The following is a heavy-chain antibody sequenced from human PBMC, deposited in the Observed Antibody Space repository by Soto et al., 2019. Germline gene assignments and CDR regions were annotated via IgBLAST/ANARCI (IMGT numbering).Heavy chain of an antibody. CDR3: ARVVVVAASLGMDV. CDR2: IYYSGST. V-gene: IGHV4-39*01. CDR1: GGSISSSSYY. D-gene: IGHD2-15*01. J-gene: IGHJ6*02. Sequence: SETLSLTCTVSGGSISSSSYYWGWIRQPPGKGLEWIGSIYYSGSTYYNPSLKGRVTISVDTSKNQFSLKLSSVTAADTAVYYCARVVVVAASLGMDVWGQGTTVTVSS.